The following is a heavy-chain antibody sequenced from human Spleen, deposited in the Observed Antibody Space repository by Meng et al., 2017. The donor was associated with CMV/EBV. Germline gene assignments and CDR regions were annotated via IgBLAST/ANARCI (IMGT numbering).Heavy chain of an antibody. V-gene: IGHV1-2*02. CDR1: GYTFTGYY. CDR3: ARNYYGSGSYYLFDY. D-gene: IGHD3-10*01. Sequence: QVQLLQLGAGVKKPGAPVKVSCKASGYTFTGYYRNWVRQAPGQGLEWMGWINPNSGGTNYAQKFQGRVTMTRDTSISTAYMELSRLRSDDTAVYYCARNYYGSGSYYLFDYWGQGTLVTVSS. J-gene: IGHJ4*02. CDR2: INPNSGGT.